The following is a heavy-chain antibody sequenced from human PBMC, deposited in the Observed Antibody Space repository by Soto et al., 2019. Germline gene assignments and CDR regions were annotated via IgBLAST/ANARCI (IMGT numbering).Heavy chain of an antibody. CDR3: ARNRGVIITNYYYGMDV. J-gene: IGHJ6*02. CDR2: IIPILGIA. Sequence: QVQLVQSGAEVKKPGSSVKVSCKASGGTFSSYTISWVRQAPGQGLEWMGRIIPILGIANYAQKFQGRVTITADKSTSTAYMELSSLRSEDTGVYYCARNRGVIITNYYYGMDVWGQGTTVTVSS. CDR1: GGTFSSYT. D-gene: IGHD3-10*01. V-gene: IGHV1-69*02.